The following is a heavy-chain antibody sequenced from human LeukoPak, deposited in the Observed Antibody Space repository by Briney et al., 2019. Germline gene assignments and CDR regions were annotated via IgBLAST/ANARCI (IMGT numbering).Heavy chain of an antibody. CDR2: IYTSGST. CDR3: ARELGYCSGGSCPKDI. CDR1: GGSISSGSYY. J-gene: IGHJ3*02. D-gene: IGHD2-15*01. V-gene: IGHV4-61*02. Sequence: PSQTLSLTCTVSGGSISSGSYYWSWIRQPAGKGLEWIGRIYTSGSTNYNPSLKSRVTISVDTSKNQFSLKLSSVTAADTAVYYCARELGYCSGGSCPKDIWGQGTMVTVSS.